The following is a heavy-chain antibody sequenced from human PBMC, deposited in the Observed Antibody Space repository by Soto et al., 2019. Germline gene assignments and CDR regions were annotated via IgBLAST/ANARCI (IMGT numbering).Heavy chain of an antibody. D-gene: IGHD6-13*01. Sequence: EVQLVESGGGLVQPGGSLRLSCVDSGFTFSNYWMSWVRQAPVKGLEWVGNIKQDGSEENYVDSVKGRFTISRDNAKNSMYLQMNSLRAEDTAVYYCARLAASGRGWDVWGHGTKVVVSS. CDR2: IKQDGSEE. CDR1: GFTFSNYW. CDR3: ARLAASGRGWDV. V-gene: IGHV3-7*01. J-gene: IGHJ6*02.